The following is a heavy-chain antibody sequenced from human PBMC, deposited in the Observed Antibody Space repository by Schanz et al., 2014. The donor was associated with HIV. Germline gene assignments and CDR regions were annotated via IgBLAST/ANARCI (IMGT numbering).Heavy chain of an antibody. V-gene: IGHV1-2*02. J-gene: IGHJ5*02. Sequence: QVQLVQSGAEVEKPGSAVKVSCKAAGGRFRNYGITWVRQAPGQGLVWMGWINPNSGDTNYAQKFQARVTMTRDKSISTAYMELTRLRSDDTAVYYCARDDPFDPWGQGTLVTVSS. CDR1: GGRFRNYG. CDR3: ARDDPFDP. CDR2: INPNSGDT.